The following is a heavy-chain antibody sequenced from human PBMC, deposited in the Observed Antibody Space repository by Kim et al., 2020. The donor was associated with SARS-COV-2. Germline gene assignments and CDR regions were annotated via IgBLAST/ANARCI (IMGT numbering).Heavy chain of an antibody. D-gene: IGHD1-7*01. CDR2: ISYDGSNK. CDR1: GFTFSSYA. V-gene: IGHV3-30-3*01. J-gene: IGHJ5*02. CDR3: ARAENYMNWFDP. Sequence: GESLKISCAASGFTFSSYAMHWVRQAPGKGLEWVAVISYDGSNKYYADSVKGRFTISRDNSKNTLYLQMNSLRAEDTAVYYCARAENYMNWFDPRGQGTL.